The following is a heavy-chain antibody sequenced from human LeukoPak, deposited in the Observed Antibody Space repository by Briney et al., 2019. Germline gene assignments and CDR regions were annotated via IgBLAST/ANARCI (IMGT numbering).Heavy chain of an antibody. V-gene: IGHV3-74*01. CDR3: ARVPPGDSYGNY. D-gene: IGHD5-18*01. CDR1: GFTFSSYW. CDR2: IDSDGSTT. J-gene: IGHJ4*02. Sequence: GGSLRLSCAASGFTFSSYWMHWVRQAPGKGLVWDSRIDSDGSTTKYADSVKGRFTISRDNAKNTLYLQMNGLRAEDTAVYYCARVPPGDSYGNYWGQGTLVTVSS.